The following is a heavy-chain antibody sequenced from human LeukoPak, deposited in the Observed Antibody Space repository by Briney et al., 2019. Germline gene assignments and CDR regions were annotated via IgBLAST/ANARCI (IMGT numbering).Heavy chain of an antibody. Sequence: PSETLSLTCTVSGGSIRSNYWSWIRQSAGKGLEWIGRIYSSGNTNYNPSFESRVTMSVDTSKNQLSLKLKSVTAADTAVYYCARGVAFYFGSGSPNYWGQGTLVTVS. D-gene: IGHD3-10*01. CDR3: ARGVAFYFGSGSPNY. CDR2: IYSSGNT. J-gene: IGHJ4*02. CDR1: GGSIRSNY. V-gene: IGHV4-4*07.